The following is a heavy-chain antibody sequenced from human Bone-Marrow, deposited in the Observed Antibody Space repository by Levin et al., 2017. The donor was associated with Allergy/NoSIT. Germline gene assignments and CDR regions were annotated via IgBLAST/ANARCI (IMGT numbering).Heavy chain of an antibody. Sequence: GESLKISCAASGFTFSDYYLSWIRQAPGKGLEWVAYISLTGGEKYYADSVKGRFTVSRDNIGNVLYLQMNNLRDDDTAVYYCGRQRGRRQWLPPDFWGQGTLIIVSS. CDR1: GFTFSDYY. CDR2: ISLTGGEK. V-gene: IGHV3-11*01. J-gene: IGHJ4*02. D-gene: IGHD3-22*01. CDR3: GRQRGRRQWLPPDF.